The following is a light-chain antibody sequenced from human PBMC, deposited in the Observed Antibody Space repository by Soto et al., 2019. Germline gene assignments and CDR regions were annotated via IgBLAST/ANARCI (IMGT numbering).Light chain of an antibody. CDR2: EVT. J-gene: IGLJ2*01. CDR1: SSDVGGYNY. V-gene: IGLV2-14*01. CDR3: SSYTRTKTLL. Sequence: QSALTQPASVSGSPGQSITISCTGTSSDVGGYNYVSWYQQHSGKSPKLMIYEVTNRPSGVSNRFSGSKSGNTASLTISGLHAEDDAEYYCSSYTRTKTLLFGGGTKLTVL.